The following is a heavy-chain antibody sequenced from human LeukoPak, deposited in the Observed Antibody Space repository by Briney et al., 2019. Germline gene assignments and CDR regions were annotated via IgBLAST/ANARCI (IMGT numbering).Heavy chain of an antibody. V-gene: IGHV3-20*04. Sequence: PGGSLRLSCAASGFTFDDYGMSWVRQAPGKGLEWVSGINWNGGSTGCADSVKGRFTISRDNAKNSLYLQMNSLRAEDTALYYCARIYHYDSSGSSFDYWGQGTLVTVSS. J-gene: IGHJ4*02. D-gene: IGHD3-22*01. CDR3: ARIYHYDSSGSSFDY. CDR2: INWNGGST. CDR1: GFTFDDYG.